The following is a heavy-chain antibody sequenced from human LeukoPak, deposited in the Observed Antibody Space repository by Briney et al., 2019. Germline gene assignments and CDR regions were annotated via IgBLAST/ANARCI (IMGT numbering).Heavy chain of an antibody. CDR1: GGSISGYY. Sequence: SETLSLTCSVSGGSISGYYWSWIRQPPGKGLEWIGYIYYIGNTNYNPSLRSRLSISVDTSKNQFSLKLNSVTAADTAVYYCARGRYSAGDNWFDPWGQGTLVTVSS. D-gene: IGHD3-9*01. CDR3: ARGRYSAGDNWFDP. V-gene: IGHV4-59*01. CDR2: IYYIGNT. J-gene: IGHJ5*02.